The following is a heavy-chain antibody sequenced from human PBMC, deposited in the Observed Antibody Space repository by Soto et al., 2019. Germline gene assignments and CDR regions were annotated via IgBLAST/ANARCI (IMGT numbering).Heavy chain of an antibody. D-gene: IGHD2-8*01. V-gene: IGHV1-69*13. J-gene: IGHJ6*02. CDR3: ARDPERGTLGYCTNGVCYNYYYGMDV. Sequence: SVKVSCKASGGTFSSYAISWVRQAPGQGLEWMGGIIPIFGTANYAQKFQGRVTITADESTSTAYMELSSLRSEDTAVYYCARDPERGTLGYCTNGVCYNYYYGMDVWGQGTTGTVSS. CDR2: IIPIFGTA. CDR1: GGTFSSYA.